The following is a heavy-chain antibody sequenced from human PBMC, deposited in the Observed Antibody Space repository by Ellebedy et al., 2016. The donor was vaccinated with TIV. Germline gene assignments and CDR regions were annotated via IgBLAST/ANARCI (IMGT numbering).Heavy chain of an antibody. CDR1: GGSISSYY. D-gene: IGHD1-1*01. J-gene: IGHJ6*03. CDR2: IYYSGST. CDR3: AGNEPYYYYMDV. Sequence: SETLSLXXTVSGGSISSYYWSWIRQPPGKGLEWIGYIYYSGSTNYNPSLKSRVTISVDTSKNQFSLKLSSVTAADTAVYYCAGNEPYYYYMDVWGKGTTVTVSS. V-gene: IGHV4-59*12.